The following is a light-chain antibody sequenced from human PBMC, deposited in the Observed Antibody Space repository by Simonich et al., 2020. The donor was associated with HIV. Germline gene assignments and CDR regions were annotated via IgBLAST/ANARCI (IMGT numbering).Light chain of an antibody. CDR3: QQYYTTPYT. J-gene: IGKJ2*01. V-gene: IGKV4-1*01. CDR1: QSVLYSSNNKNY. CDR2: WAS. Sequence: DIVMTQYPDSLAVSLGERATINCKSSQSVLYSSNNKNYLGWYQKKSGQPPKLLIYWASTRESGVPDRFSASGSGTDFTLTISSLQAEDVAVYYCQQYYTTPYTFGQGTKLEIK.